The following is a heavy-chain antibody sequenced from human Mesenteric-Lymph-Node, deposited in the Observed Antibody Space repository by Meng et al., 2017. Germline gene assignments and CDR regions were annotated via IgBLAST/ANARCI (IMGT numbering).Heavy chain of an antibody. V-gene: IGHV4-30-4*01. D-gene: IGHD4-17*01. CDR2: IYYSGST. CDR1: GGSISSGDSY. CDR3: ARGPTTYFDY. Sequence: QLHLQGSGPGLVKPSQTLALTCSVSGGSISSGDSYWSWIRQPPGKGLEWIGYIYYSGSTYYNPSLRSRITISVDTSKNQFSLRLRSVTAADTAVYYCARGPTTYFDYWGQGTLVTVSS. J-gene: IGHJ4*02.